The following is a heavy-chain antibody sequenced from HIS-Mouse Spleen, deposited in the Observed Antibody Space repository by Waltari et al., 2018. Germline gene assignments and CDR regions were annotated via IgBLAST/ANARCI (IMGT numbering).Heavy chain of an antibody. D-gene: IGHD6-13*01. V-gene: IGHV3-30*18. J-gene: IGHJ4*02. CDR2: RSYDGSNK. Sequence: QVQLVESGGGVVQPWRSLRLSCAASGFTFSSYGLYWVRQATGKVRGWVAVRSYDGSNKCYADSVKGRFTISRDNSKNTLYLQMNSLRAEDTAVYYCAKGQPSVDYWGQGTLVTVSS. CDR1: GFTFSSYG. CDR3: AKGQPSVDY.